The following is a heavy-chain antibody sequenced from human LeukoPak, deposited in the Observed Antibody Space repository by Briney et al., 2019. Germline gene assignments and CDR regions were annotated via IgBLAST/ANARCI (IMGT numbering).Heavy chain of an antibody. V-gene: IGHV4-61*02. D-gene: IGHD1-26*01. CDR2: IYTSGST. J-gene: IGHJ4*02. CDR1: GGSISSGSYY. CDR3: ARVPWEGYFDY. Sequence: SQTLSLTCTVSGGSISSGSYYWSWIRQPAGKGLGWIGRIYTSGSTNYNPSLKSRVTISVGTSKNQFSLKLSSVTAADTAVYYCARVPWEGYFDYWGQGTLVTVSS.